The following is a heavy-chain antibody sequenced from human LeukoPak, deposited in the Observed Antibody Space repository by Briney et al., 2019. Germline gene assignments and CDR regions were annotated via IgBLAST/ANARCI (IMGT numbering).Heavy chain of an antibody. V-gene: IGHV1-2*02. Sequence: ASVKVSCKASGYSFTGYYIHWVRQVPGQGLEWMGWINPNSGGTNYAQKFQGRVTTTRDTSISTVYMEVSRLRSDDTAVYYCARLRVEWALPVKAFDIWGQGTMVTVSS. CDR1: GYSFTGYY. CDR3: ARLRVEWALPVKAFDI. CDR2: INPNSGGT. J-gene: IGHJ3*02. D-gene: IGHD1-26*01.